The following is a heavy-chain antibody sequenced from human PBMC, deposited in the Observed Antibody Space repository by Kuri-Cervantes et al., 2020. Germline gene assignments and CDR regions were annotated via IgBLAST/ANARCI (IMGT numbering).Heavy chain of an antibody. J-gene: IGHJ4*02. CDR3: AKDLSGGVVAAAFDY. D-gene: IGHD2-15*01. Sequence: GESLKSSCAASGFTFSSYGMHWVRQAPGKGLEWVAVISYDGSNKYYADAVKGRFTISRDNSKNTLYLQMNSLRAEGTAVYYCAKDLSGGVVAAAFDYWGQGTLVTVSS. CDR2: ISYDGSNK. CDR1: GFTFSSYG. V-gene: IGHV3-30*05.